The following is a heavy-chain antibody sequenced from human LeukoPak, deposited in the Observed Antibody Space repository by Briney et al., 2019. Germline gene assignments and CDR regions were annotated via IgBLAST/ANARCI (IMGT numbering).Heavy chain of an antibody. CDR2: IKGKTAAGAP. CDR1: GFTFTSAW. CDR3: ITGDYDFWSGFYSPNHYFDY. J-gene: IGHJ4*02. Sequence: PGGSLRLSCAASGFTFTSAWMSWVRQAPGEGLEWVGRIKGKTAAGAPDYVASVKGRFTISRDDSKNTLFLQMNSLKTEDTAVYYCITGDYDFWSGFYSPNHYFDYWGQETLVTVSS. D-gene: IGHD3-3*01. V-gene: IGHV3-15*01.